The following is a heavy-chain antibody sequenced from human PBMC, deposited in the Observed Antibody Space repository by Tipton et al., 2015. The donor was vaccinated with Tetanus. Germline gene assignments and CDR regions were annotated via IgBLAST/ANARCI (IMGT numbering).Heavy chain of an antibody. J-gene: IGHJ6*02. D-gene: IGHD2/OR15-2a*01. CDR1: GGIFRNYA. CDR2: IIPTFDTR. V-gene: IGHV1-69*06. CDR3: ARTSGGTREYYGIKY. Sequence: QSGAEVKKPGSSVRVSCKTSGGIFRNYAISWVRQAPGQGLEWMGGIIPTFDTRTYAHKFQGRLTITADRSTRTAYMELSSLRSEDTAVYFCARTSGGTREYYGIKYWGRGTTVTVSS.